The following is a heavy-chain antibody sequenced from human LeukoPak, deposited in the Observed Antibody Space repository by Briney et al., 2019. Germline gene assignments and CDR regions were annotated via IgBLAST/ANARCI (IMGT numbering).Heavy chain of an antibody. Sequence: PGGSLRLSCAASGFTFSDFSLNWVRQAPGKGLEWISNIRPSGSDMYYAASVKGRFTISRDSATNSLYLHMNNLKVDDSAVYFCVRDFNWAFDSWGQGTLVTVSS. J-gene: IGHJ4*02. D-gene: IGHD7-27*01. V-gene: IGHV3-48*01. CDR1: GFTFSDFS. CDR2: IRPSGSDM. CDR3: VRDFNWAFDS.